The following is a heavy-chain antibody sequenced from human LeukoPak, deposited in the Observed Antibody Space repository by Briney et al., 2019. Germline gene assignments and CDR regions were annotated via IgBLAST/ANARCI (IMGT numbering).Heavy chain of an antibody. J-gene: IGHJ4*02. D-gene: IGHD3-22*01. CDR1: GYSFTSYW. V-gene: IGHV5-51*01. CDR3: ARVLGYYYDSSGYSRLDY. CDR2: IYPGDSDT. Sequence: GESLKISCKGSGYSFTSYWIAWVRQMPGKGLDWMGIIYPGDSDTRYSPSFQGQVTISADKSISTAYLQWSSLKASDTAMYYCARVLGYYYDSSGYSRLDYWGQGTLVTVSS.